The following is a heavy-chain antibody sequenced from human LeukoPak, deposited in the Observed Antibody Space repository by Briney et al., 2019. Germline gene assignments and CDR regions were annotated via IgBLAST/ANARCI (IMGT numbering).Heavy chain of an antibody. D-gene: IGHD3-10*01. V-gene: IGHV4-4*02. Sequence: SETLSLTCAVSGGSISSSNWWSWVRQPPGKGLEWIGEIYHSGSTNYNPSLKSRVTISVDTSKNQFSLKLSSVTAADTAVYYCARQASDLITMVRGVTYYFDYWGQGTLVTVSS. CDR3: ARQASDLITMVRGVTYYFDY. J-gene: IGHJ4*02. CDR2: IYHSGST. CDR1: GGSISSSNW.